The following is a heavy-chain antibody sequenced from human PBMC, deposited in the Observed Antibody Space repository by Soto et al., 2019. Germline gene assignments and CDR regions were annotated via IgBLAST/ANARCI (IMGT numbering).Heavy chain of an antibody. D-gene: IGHD6-19*01. Sequence: GGSLRLSCAASGFTFDDYAMHWVRQAPGKGLEWVSGISWNSGSIGYADSVKGRFTISRDNAKNSLYLQMNSLRAEDTALYYCAKDRYSSGWFQVYFDYWGQGTLVTVSS. CDR3: AKDRYSSGWFQVYFDY. J-gene: IGHJ4*02. CDR1: GFTFDDYA. V-gene: IGHV3-9*01. CDR2: ISWNSGSI.